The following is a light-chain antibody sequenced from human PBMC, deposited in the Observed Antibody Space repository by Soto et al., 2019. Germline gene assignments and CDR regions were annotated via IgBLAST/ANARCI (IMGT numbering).Light chain of an antibody. CDR1: SFNIGSNT. Sequence: QSVLTQPPSASGTPGQRVTIFCSGSSFNIGSNTVNWFQQLPETAPKLLIYSNNQRPSGVPDRFSASKSGTSASLAISGLQSEDEADYYCAAWDDSLNGHVFGTGTKVTVL. J-gene: IGLJ1*01. CDR2: SNN. V-gene: IGLV1-44*01. CDR3: AAWDDSLNGHV.